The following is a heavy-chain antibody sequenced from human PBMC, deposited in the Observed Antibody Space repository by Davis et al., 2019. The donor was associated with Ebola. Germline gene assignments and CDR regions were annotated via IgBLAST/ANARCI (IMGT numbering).Heavy chain of an antibody. CDR2: IRSKAYGGTT. J-gene: IGHJ5*02. CDR1: GFTFGDYA. V-gene: IGHV3-49*03. D-gene: IGHD4-17*01. CDR3: TRYGDYSWFDP. Sequence: GESLKIFCTASGFTFGDYAMSWFRQAPGKGLEWVGFIRSKAYGGTTEYAASVKGRFTISRDDSKSIAYLQMNSLKTEDTAVYYCTRYGDYSWFDPWGQGTLVTVSS.